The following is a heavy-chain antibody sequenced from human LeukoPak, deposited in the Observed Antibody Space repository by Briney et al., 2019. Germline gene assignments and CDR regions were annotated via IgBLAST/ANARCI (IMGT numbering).Heavy chain of an antibody. V-gene: IGHV4-4*07. D-gene: IGHD2-2*02. CDR2: IYTSGST. J-gene: IGHJ6*03. Sequence: SETLSLTCTVFGGSISSYYWSWIRQPAGKGLEWIGRIYTSGSTNYNPSLKSRVTMSVDTSKNQFSLKLSSVTAADTAVYYCARTSIVVVPAAIYMDVWGKGTTDTVS. CDR3: ARTSIVVVPAAIYMDV. CDR1: GGSISSYY.